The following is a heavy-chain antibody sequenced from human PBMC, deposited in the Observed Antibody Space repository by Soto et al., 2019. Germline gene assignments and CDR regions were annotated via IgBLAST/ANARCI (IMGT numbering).Heavy chain of an antibody. CDR1: GYTLTELS. V-gene: IGHV1-24*01. CDR2: FDPEDGET. J-gene: IGHJ4*02. CDR3: ATRQLGYCTNGVCNNPPYYFEY. D-gene: IGHD2-8*01. Sequence: ASVKVSCKFSGYTLTELSMHLLRHAKGKGREWMLGFDPEDGETIYAQKFQGRVTMTEDTSTDTAYTELSSLRSEDTAVYYCATRQLGYCTNGVCNNPPYYFEYWGQGTLVTVSS.